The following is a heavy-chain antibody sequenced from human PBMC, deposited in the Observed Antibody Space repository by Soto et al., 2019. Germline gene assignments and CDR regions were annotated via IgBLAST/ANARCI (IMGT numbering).Heavy chain of an antibody. CDR2: INPTTDSA. V-gene: IGHV1-46*01. CDR1: GYTFTSYN. J-gene: IGHJ5*02. Sequence: QVQLVQSGAEVKKPGASVKVSCKASGYTFTSYNMHWVRQAPGLGLEWMGIINPTTDSATYAQKFKGRVTMTRDTSTSTVYMELSSLRSDDTAIYYCARAYFSGNWPNNWFDPWGPGTLVTVSS. CDR3: ARAYFSGNWPNNWFDP. D-gene: IGHD2-15*01.